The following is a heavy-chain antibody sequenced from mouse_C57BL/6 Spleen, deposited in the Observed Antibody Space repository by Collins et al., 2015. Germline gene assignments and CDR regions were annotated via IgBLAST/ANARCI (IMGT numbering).Heavy chain of an antibody. CDR1: GYSITSDYA. V-gene: IGHV3-2*02. CDR3: ARDRYYFDY. J-gene: IGHJ2*01. Sequence: DVQLQESGPGLVKPSQPLSLTCTVTGYSITSDYAWNWIRQFPGNKLEWMGYISYSGSTSYNPSLKSRISITRDTSKNQFFLQLNSVTTEDTATYYCARDRYYFDYWGQGTTLTVSS. D-gene: IGHD2-14*01. CDR2: ISYSGST.